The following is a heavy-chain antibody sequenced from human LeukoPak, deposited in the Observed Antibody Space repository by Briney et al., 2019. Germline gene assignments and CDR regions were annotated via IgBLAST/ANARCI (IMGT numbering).Heavy chain of an antibody. CDR1: GYTFTNYA. CDR2: ISAYNGNT. D-gene: IGHD3-22*01. V-gene: IGHV1-18*01. CDR3: ASHDYYYDSSYYYMDV. J-gene: IGHJ6*03. Sequence: ASVKVSCKASGYTFTNYAMNWVRQAPGQGLEWMGWISAYNGNTNYAQKLQGRVTMTTDTSTSTAYMELRSLRSDDTAVYYCASHDYYYDSSYYYMDVWGKGTTVTVSS.